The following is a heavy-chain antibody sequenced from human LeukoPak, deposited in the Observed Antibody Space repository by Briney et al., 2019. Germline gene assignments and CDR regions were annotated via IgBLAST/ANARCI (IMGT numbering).Heavy chain of an antibody. D-gene: IGHD3-10*01. Sequence: GESLRISCSVSGYSFTNYWIVWVRQMPGKGLEWMGIIYPDDSDTRYSPSPQGRVTISVDKSISAAYLQWSSLKASDTAMYYCARQFASYFDVWGQGTMVTVSS. J-gene: IGHJ4*02. CDR2: IYPDDSDT. V-gene: IGHV5-51*01. CDR1: GYSFTNYW. CDR3: ARQFASYFDV.